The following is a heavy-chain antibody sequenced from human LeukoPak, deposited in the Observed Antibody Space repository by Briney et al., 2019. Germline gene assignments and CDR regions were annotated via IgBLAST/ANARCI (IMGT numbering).Heavy chain of an antibody. J-gene: IGHJ4*02. V-gene: IGHV3-23*01. D-gene: IGHD6-13*01. CDR1: GFTFSSYA. CDR3: AKDRSSSFLPVDS. CDR2: ITGSGDST. Sequence: PGGSLRLSCAASGFTFSSYAMTWVRQAPGKGLEWVSTITGSGDSTYYADSVKGRFTISRDNSKSTLYLQMNNLRADDTAVYYCAKDRSSSFLPVDSWGQGTLVTVSS.